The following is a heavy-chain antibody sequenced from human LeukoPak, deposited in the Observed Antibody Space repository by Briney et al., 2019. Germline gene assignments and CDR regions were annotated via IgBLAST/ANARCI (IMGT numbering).Heavy chain of an antibody. Sequence: GGSLRLSCAASGFTFTNYNFYWVRQAPGRGLEWVSSISSTSSYIYYADSVKGRFTISRDNAKNSLYLQMNSLRAEDTAVYYCASELRYFDWLPAIEGDYWGQGTLVTVSS. CDR1: GFTFTNYN. CDR2: ISSTSSYI. J-gene: IGHJ4*02. V-gene: IGHV3-21*01. D-gene: IGHD3-9*01. CDR3: ASELRYFDWLPAIEGDY.